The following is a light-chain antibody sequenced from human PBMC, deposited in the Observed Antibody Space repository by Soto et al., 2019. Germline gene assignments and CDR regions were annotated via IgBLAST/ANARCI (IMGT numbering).Light chain of an antibody. Sequence: QSVLTQPASVSGSPGQSITISFTGSSSDVGGYEYVSWYQQHPGKAPKLMIYDVIHRPSGVSNRFSGSKSGNTASLTISGLQGEDEADYYCSSYTVGGTRVFGGGTKVTVL. J-gene: IGLJ3*02. CDR2: DVI. CDR3: SSYTVGGTRV. CDR1: SSDVGGYEY. V-gene: IGLV2-14*03.